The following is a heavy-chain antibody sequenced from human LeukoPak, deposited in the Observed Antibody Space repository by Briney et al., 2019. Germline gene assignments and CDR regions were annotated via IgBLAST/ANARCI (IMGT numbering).Heavy chain of an antibody. CDR2: FDPEDGET. J-gene: IGHJ6*03. D-gene: IGHD2-2*01. Sequence: ASVKVSCKVSGYTLTELSMHWVRQAPGKGLEWMGGFDPEDGETIYAQKFQGGVTMTEDTSTDTAYMELSSLRSEDTAVYYCAREGYCSSTSCYRRLRQLVDYYMDVWGKGTTVTVSS. CDR1: GYTLTELS. CDR3: AREGYCSSTSCYRRLRQLVDYYMDV. V-gene: IGHV1-24*01.